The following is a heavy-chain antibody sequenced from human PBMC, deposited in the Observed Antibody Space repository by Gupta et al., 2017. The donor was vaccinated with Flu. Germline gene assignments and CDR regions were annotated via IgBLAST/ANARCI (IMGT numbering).Heavy chain of an antibody. CDR3: ARDRYSGGWYSTEGI. J-gene: IGHJ3*02. D-gene: IGHD6-19*01. Sequence: EVQLVESGGGLVQPGGSLRLSCAASGFTVSSNYMSWVRQAPGKGLEWVSVIYSGGSTDYADSVKGRFTISRDNSKNTLSLQMDSLRVEDTAMYYCARDRYSGGWYSTEGIWGQGTMVTVSS. CDR2: IYSGGST. CDR1: GFTVSSNY. V-gene: IGHV3-66*02.